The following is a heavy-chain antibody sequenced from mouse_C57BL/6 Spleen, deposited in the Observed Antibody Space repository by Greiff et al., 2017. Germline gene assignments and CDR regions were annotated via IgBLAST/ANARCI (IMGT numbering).Heavy chain of an antibody. D-gene: IGHD1-1*01. J-gene: IGHJ4*01. V-gene: IGHV5-4*01. CDR2: ISDGGSYT. CDR1: GFTFSSYA. CDR3: AREYYGGGAMDY. Sequence: EVKLMESGGGLVKPGGSLKLSCAASGFTFSSYAMSWVRQTPEKRLEWVATISDGGSYTYYPDNVKGRFTISRDNAKNNLYLQMSHLKSEDTAMYYCAREYYGGGAMDYWGQGTSVTVSS.